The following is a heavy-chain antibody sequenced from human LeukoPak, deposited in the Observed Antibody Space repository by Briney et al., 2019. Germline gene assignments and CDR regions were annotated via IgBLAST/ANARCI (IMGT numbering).Heavy chain of an antibody. Sequence: LSGGSLRLSCAASGFTFSSYEMNWVRQAPGKGLEWVSYISSSGSTIYYADSVKGRFTISRDNAKNSLYLQMNSLRAEDTAVYYCARESSGYSSTVDYWGQGTLVTVSS. V-gene: IGHV3-48*03. CDR2: ISSSGSTI. J-gene: IGHJ4*02. CDR3: ARESSGYSSTVDY. CDR1: GFTFSSYE. D-gene: IGHD5-18*01.